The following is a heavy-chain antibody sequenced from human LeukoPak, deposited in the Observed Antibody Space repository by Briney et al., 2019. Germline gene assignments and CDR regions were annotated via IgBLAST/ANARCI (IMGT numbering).Heavy chain of an antibody. CDR1: GGSISSYY. V-gene: IGHV4-59*08. CDR3: ARPVRGYYPYDAFDI. CDR2: IYYSGST. Sequence: SETLSLTCTVSGGSISSYYWSWIRQPPGKGLEWIGYIYYSGSTNYNPSLKSRVTISVDTSKNQFSLKLSSVTAADTAVYYCARPVRGYYPYDAFDIWGQGTMVTVSS. D-gene: IGHD3-22*01. J-gene: IGHJ3*02.